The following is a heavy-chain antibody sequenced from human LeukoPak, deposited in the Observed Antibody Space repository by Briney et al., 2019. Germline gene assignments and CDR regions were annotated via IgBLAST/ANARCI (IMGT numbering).Heavy chain of an antibody. J-gene: IGHJ4*02. D-gene: IGHD1-14*01. CDR3: VRSAGPLDY. CDR1: GDSVSSKSAA. Sequence: SRTLSLTCAISGDSVSSKSAAWNWIRQSPSRGLEWLGRTYYRSKRHNGYAVSVKSRITINPDTSKNQFSLHLNSVTPEDTAVYYCVRSAGPLDYWGQGTLVTVSS. CDR2: TYYRSKRHN. V-gene: IGHV6-1*01.